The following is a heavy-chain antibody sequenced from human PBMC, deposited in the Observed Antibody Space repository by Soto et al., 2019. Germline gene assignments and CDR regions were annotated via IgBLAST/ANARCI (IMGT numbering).Heavy chain of an antibody. CDR1: GGSISSYY. J-gene: IGHJ2*01. D-gene: IGHD7-27*01. Sequence: QVQLQESGPGLVKPSETLSLTCTVSGGSISSYYWSWLRQPPGKGLEWIVYSYYSGSTNYTPSLKGRGTISVDTSKNQFSLKLSSVTAADTAVYYCAKRETGDRDWYFDLWGRGTLVTVSS. V-gene: IGHV4-59*01. CDR3: AKRETGDRDWYFDL. CDR2: SYYSGST.